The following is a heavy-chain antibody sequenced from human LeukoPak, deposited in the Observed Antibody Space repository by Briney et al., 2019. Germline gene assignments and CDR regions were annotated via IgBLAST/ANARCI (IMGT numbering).Heavy chain of an antibody. Sequence: TGGSLRLSCAGSGFTFSNYAMTWVRQAPGKGLEWVSSVSGSGRNTFYPDSVEGRFTISRDNSKNTVYLQMNSLRAEDTAVYYCARLGSQGGVAALDYWGQGTLVTVSS. D-gene: IGHD6-25*01. V-gene: IGHV3-23*01. CDR1: GFTFSNYA. CDR3: ARLGSQGGVAALDY. CDR2: VSGSGRNT. J-gene: IGHJ4*02.